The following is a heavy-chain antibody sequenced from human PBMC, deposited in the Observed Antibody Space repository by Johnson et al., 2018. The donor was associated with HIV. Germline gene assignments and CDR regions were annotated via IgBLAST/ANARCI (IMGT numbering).Heavy chain of an antibody. J-gene: IGHJ3*02. D-gene: IGHD7-27*01. CDR3: ASSWGNAFDI. V-gene: IGHV3-30*03. CDR1: GITVSSNY. Sequence: QMLLVESGGGLVQSGESLRLSCAASGITVSSNYMSWVRQAPGKGLEWVAVISYDGSNKYYADSVKGRFTISRDNSKNTLYLQMNSLRAEDTAVYYCASSWGNAFDIWGQGTMVTVSS. CDR2: ISYDGSNK.